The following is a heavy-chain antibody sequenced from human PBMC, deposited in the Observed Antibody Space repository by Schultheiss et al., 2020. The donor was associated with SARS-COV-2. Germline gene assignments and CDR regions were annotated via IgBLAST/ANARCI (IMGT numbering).Heavy chain of an antibody. Sequence: SETLSLTCAVYGGSLSGYYWSWIRQPPGKGLEWIGEINHSGGTNYNPSLKSRVTISVDTSKNQFSLKLSSVTAADTAVYYCARSSSWANYYFDYWGQGTLVTVSS. CDR1: GGSLSGYY. D-gene: IGHD6-13*01. CDR2: INHSGGT. CDR3: ARSSSWANYYFDY. V-gene: IGHV4-34*01. J-gene: IGHJ4*02.